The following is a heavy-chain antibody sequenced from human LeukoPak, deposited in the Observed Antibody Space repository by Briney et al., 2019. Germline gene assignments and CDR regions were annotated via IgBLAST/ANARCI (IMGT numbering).Heavy chain of an antibody. CDR2: INNNGDST. Sequence: GGSLRLSCAASSGFTFSTFAMHWVRQAPGKRLEYVSGINNNGDSTYYSDSVKARLTISRDNSKNTLFLQMASLRAEDTAVYYCVKTMMTFGGVIRTDAFDIWGQGTMVIVSS. CDR3: VKTMMTFGGVIRTDAFDI. CDR1: GFTFSTFA. D-gene: IGHD3-16*01. V-gene: IGHV3-64D*06. J-gene: IGHJ3*02.